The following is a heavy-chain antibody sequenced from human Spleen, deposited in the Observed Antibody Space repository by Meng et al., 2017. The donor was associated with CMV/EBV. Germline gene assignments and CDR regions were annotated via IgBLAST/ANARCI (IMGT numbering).Heavy chain of an antibody. CDR1: NFRSYA. CDR2: IIPIFGTS. CDR3: ATGDSSGWYRFSWFDP. Sequence: NFRSYAVSWVRQAPGQDLEWMGAIIPIFGTSNYAESFQGRVTITTDESMTTAYMELSSLRSDDTAVYYCATGDSSGWYRFSWFDPWGQGTLVTVSS. J-gene: IGHJ5*02. D-gene: IGHD6-19*01. V-gene: IGHV1-69*05.